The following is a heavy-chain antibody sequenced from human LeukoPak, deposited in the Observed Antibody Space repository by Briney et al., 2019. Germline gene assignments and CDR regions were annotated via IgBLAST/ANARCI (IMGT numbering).Heavy chain of an antibody. CDR3: AGDDLWGVTTVH. CDR2: ITGSSSYI. D-gene: IGHD4-17*01. CDR1: GFTFSSCS. V-gene: IGHV3-21*01. Sequence: GGSLRLSCAASGFTFSSCSMNWVRQAPGKGLEWVSSITGSSSYISYADSVKGRFTISRDNAKNSLYLQMNSLRAEDTAVYYCAGDDLWGVTTVHWGQGTLVTVSS. J-gene: IGHJ4*02.